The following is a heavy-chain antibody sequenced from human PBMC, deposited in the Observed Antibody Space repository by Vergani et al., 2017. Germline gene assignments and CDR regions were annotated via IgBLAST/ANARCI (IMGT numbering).Heavy chain of an antibody. J-gene: IGHJ4*02. Sequence: QLQLQESGPGLVKPSETLSLTCPVSGGSISSSSYYWGWIRQPPGKGLEWIGSIYYSGSPYYNPSLKSRVTISVDTSKNQFSRKLSSVTAADTAVYYCASSSIAAAGIYYWGQGTLVTVSS. D-gene: IGHD6-13*01. CDR2: IYYSGSP. V-gene: IGHV4-39*07. CDR1: GGSISSSSYY. CDR3: ASSSIAAAGIYY.